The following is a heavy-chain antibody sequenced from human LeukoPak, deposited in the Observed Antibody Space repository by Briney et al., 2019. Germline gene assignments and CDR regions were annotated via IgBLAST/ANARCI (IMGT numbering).Heavy chain of an antibody. V-gene: IGHV3-33*01. CDR3: ARDMAAAATAFDY. J-gene: IGHJ4*02. CDR1: GFTFSSYG. Sequence: GGSLRLSCATSGFTFSSYGMHWVRQPPAKGLAWVAVIWYDGSNKYYADSVKGRFTISRDNSKNTLYLQMNSLRAEDTAVYYCARDMAAAATAFDYWGQGTLVTVSS. CDR2: IWYDGSNK. D-gene: IGHD6-13*01.